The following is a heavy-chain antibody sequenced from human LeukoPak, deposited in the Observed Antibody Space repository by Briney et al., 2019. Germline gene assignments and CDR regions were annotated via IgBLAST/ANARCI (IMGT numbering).Heavy chain of an antibody. D-gene: IGHD6-13*01. J-gene: IGHJ6*03. CDR1: GFTFSGSA. CDR2: IRSKANSYAT. Sequence: GGSLRLSCAASGFTFSGSAMHWVRQASGKGLEWVGRIRSKANSYATAYAASVKGGFTTSTDDSKNTAYLQMNSLKTEDTAVYYCTRPGYSSSWPYYYYYMDVWGKGTTVTVSS. V-gene: IGHV3-73*01. CDR3: TRPGYSSSWPYYYYYMDV.